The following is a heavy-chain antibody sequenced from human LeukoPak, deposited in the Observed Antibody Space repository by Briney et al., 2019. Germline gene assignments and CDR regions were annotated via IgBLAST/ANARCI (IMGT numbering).Heavy chain of an antibody. CDR3: AKGATPRLRFFDWFAAPDY. D-gene: IGHD3-9*01. J-gene: IGHJ4*02. V-gene: IGHV3-23*01. CDR1: GFTFSDYA. CDR2: IGAGGENT. Sequence: GGSLRLSCAASGFTFSDYAMGWVRQAPGKGLEWVSTIGAGGENTYYADSVKGRFTISRDNSKNTLYLQMNSLSAEDTAVYYCAKGATPRLRFFDWFAAPDYWGQGTLVTVSS.